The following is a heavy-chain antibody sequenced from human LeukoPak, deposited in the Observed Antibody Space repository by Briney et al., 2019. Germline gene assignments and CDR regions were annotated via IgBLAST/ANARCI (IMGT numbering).Heavy chain of an antibody. CDR1: GFTFGDYA. CDR3: TSGSRAAAGLYYYYYMDV. Sequence: GGFLRLSCTVSGFTFGDYAMSWVRQAPAKGLEWVGFIRSKAYGGTTEYAASVKSRFTISRDDSTSIAYLQMNSLKTEDTAVYYCTSGSRAAAGLYYYYYMDVWGKGTAVTVSS. J-gene: IGHJ6*03. D-gene: IGHD6-13*01. CDR2: IRSKAYGGTT. V-gene: IGHV3-49*04.